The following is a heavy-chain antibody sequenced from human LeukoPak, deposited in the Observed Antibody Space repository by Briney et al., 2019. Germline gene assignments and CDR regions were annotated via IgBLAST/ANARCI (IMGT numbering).Heavy chain of an antibody. CDR2: IKQDGSEK. D-gene: IGHD2-21*02. J-gene: IGHJ4*02. V-gene: IGHV3-7*01. Sequence: PGGSLRLSCAASGFTISSYWMSWVRQAPGKGLEWVANIKQDGSEKYCVDSVKGRFTISRDNAKNSLYLQMNSLRAEDTAVYYCARSVTASFDYWGQGTLVTVSS. CDR1: GFTISSYW. CDR3: ARSVTASFDY.